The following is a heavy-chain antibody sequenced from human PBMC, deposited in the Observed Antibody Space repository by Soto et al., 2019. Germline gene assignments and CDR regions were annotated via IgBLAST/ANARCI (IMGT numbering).Heavy chain of an antibody. Sequence: GGSLRLSCAASGFTFSSYAMHWVRQAPGKGLEWVAVISYDGSNKYYADSVKGRFTISRDNSKNTLYLQMNSLRAEDTAVYYCARPKEQWPVDLDYWGQGTLLTVSS. CDR1: GFTFSSYA. CDR3: ARPKEQWPVDLDY. D-gene: IGHD6-19*01. J-gene: IGHJ4*02. V-gene: IGHV3-30-3*01. CDR2: ISYDGSNK.